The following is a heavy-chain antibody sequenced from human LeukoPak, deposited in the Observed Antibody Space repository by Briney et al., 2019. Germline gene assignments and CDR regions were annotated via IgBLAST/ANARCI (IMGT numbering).Heavy chain of an antibody. J-gene: IGHJ4*02. V-gene: IGHV1-46*01. Sequence: GASVKVSCKASGYTFTSYYMHWVRQAPGQGLGWMGIINPSGGSTSYAQKFQGRVTMTRDTSTSTVYMELSSLRSEDTAVYYCARDDMGGYDSSGWWGQGTLVTVSS. CDR3: ARDDMGGYDSSGW. CDR1: GYTFTSYY. CDR2: INPSGGST. D-gene: IGHD3-22*01.